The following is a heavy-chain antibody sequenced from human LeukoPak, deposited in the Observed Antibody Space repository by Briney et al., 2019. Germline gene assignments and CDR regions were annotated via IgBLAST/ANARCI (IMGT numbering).Heavy chain of an antibody. D-gene: IGHD3-22*01. Sequence: SETLSLTCTVSGGSISSGGYYWSWIRQHPGKGLEWIGYIYYSGSTYYNPSLKSRVTISVDTSKNQFSLKLSSVTAADTAVYYCARDGIYDSSGYHDAFDIWGQGTMVTVSS. V-gene: IGHV4-31*03. CDR2: IYYSGST. CDR3: ARDGIYDSSGYHDAFDI. J-gene: IGHJ3*02. CDR1: GGSISSGGYY.